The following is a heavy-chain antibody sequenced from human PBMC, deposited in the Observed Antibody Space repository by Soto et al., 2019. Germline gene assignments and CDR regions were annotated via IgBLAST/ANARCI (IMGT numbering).Heavy chain of an antibody. V-gene: IGHV3-30-3*01. Sequence: GGSLRLSCAASGLTFSSYAMHWARQAPGKGLEWVAVISYDGSNKYYADSVKGRFTISRDNSKNTLYLQMNSLRAEDTAVYYCARGKWRAFDYWGQGTLVTVSS. CDR2: ISYDGSNK. D-gene: IGHD5-12*01. J-gene: IGHJ4*02. CDR3: ARGKWRAFDY. CDR1: GLTFSSYA.